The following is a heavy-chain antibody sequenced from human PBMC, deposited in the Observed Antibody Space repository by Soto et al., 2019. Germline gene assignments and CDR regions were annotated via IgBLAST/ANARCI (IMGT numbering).Heavy chain of an antibody. V-gene: IGHV1-3*01. D-gene: IGHD3-9*01. CDR2: INAGNGNT. CDR1: GYTFTSYA. J-gene: IGHJ4*02. Sequence: ASVKVSCKASGYTFTSYAMHWVRQAPGQRLEWMGWINAGNGNTKYSQKFQGRDTITRDTSASTAYMELSSLRSEDTAVYYCARDFDRTAFDYWGQGTLVTVSS. CDR3: ARDFDRTAFDY.